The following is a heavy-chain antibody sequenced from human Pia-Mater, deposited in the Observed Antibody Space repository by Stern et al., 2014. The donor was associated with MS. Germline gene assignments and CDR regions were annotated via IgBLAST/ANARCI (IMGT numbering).Heavy chain of an antibody. D-gene: IGHD2-2*01. CDR1: GGTISSGGFF. CDR3: ARKGAIVPAAIENWFDS. CDR2: IYHSGRT. J-gene: IGHJ5*01. Sequence: VQLVESGAGLVKPSQTLSLTCTVSGGTISSGGFFWGWHRQHQGQGREGVGYIYHSGRTYHHSLLKRRPTSSVDTSNNQFSLHLSSVTAADTAVYYCARKGAIVPAAIENWFDSWGQGTLVTVSS. V-gene: IGHV4-31*03.